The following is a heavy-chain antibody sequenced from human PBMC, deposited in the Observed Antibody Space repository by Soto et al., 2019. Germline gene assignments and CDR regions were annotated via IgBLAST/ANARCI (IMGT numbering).Heavy chain of an antibody. Sequence: ASVKVSCKASGYTFTCYYMHWVRQAPGQGLEWMGWINPNSGGTNYAQKFQGWVTMTRDTSISTAYMELSRLRSDDTAVYYCARGGYYGSGSKLYYYYMDVWGKGTTVTVSS. CDR3: ARGGYYGSGSKLYYYYMDV. D-gene: IGHD3-10*01. J-gene: IGHJ6*03. CDR1: GYTFTCYY. CDR2: INPNSGGT. V-gene: IGHV1-2*04.